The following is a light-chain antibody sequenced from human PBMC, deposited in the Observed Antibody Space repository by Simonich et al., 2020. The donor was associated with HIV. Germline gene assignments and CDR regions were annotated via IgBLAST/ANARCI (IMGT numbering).Light chain of an antibody. J-gene: IGKJ1*01. CDR3: QQYYSTPPT. CDR2: WAS. V-gene: IGKV4-1*01. Sequence: DIVMTQSPDSLAVSLVERATINCKSSRSVLYSSNNKNYLAWYQQKPGQPPKLLIYWASTRESGVPDRFSGSGSGTDFTLTISSLQAEDVAVYYCQQYYSTPPTFGQGTKVEIK. CDR1: RSVLYSSNNKNY.